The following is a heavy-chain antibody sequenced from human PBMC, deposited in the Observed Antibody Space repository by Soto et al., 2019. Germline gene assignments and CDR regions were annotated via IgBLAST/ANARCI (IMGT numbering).Heavy chain of an antibody. CDR1: GFTFSGSA. Sequence: EVQLVESGGGLVQPGGSLKLSCAVSGFTFSGSAMHWVRQASGKGLEWVGRIRSKSNSYATAYAALVKGRFTISRDDSKNTAYPQMNSLKTEDTAVYYCTRGYGDYVRDYWGQGTLVTVSS. V-gene: IGHV3-73*01. CDR2: IRSKSNSYAT. D-gene: IGHD4-17*01. J-gene: IGHJ4*02. CDR3: TRGYGDYVRDY.